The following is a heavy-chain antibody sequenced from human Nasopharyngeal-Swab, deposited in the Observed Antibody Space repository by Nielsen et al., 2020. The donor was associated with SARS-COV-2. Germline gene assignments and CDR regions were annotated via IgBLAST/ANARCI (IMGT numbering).Heavy chain of an antibody. CDR2: IHKGGGII. CDR1: GFTFSIYE. CDR3: ARGSKFYYAMDF. D-gene: IGHD3-10*01. V-gene: IGHV3-48*03. J-gene: IGHJ6*02. Sequence: GGSLRLSCTASGFTFSIYEMNWVRQAPGKGLEWVSYIHKGGGIIYYADSVKGRFTISRDNAKNSLSPQMNNLRVEDTAVYYCARGSKFYYAMDFWGQGTTVTVSS.